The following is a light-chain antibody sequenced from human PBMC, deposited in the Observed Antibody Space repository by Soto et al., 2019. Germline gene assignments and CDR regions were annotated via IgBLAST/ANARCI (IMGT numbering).Light chain of an antibody. CDR3: SSYTISRTYV. CDR1: SSDVGAYNF. J-gene: IGLJ1*01. CDR2: NVY. V-gene: IGLV2-14*03. Sequence: QSALTQPASVSGSPGQSITISCTGTSSDVGAYNFVSWHQQHPGKAPKLIIYNVYDRPSGISYRFSGSKSGNTASLTISGFQGEDEADYYCSSYTISRTYVFGTGTKVTVL.